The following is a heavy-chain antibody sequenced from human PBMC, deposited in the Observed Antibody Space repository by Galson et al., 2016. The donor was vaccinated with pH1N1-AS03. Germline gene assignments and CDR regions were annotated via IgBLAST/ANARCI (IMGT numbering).Heavy chain of an antibody. V-gene: IGHV4-39*07. CDR3: ARARGGEGAWSQDV. Sequence: ETLSLTCTVSGGSINSSPYYWGWIRQPPGKGLEWIGTIYYRGSTYYSPSLKSRVTISIDTSKNQFSLNLSSVTAADTAVYYCARARGGEGAWSQDVWGQGTTVTVSS. CDR1: GGSINSSPYY. D-gene: IGHD2-21*01. J-gene: IGHJ6*02. CDR2: IYYRGST.